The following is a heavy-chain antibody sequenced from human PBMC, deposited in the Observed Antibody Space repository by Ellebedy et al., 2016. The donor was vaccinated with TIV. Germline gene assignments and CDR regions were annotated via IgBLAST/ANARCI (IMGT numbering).Heavy chain of an antibody. Sequence: SETLSLXXTVSGDSISSYYWSWIRQPPGKGLEWIGEINHSGSTNYNPSLKSRVTISVDPSKSQFSLRLSSVTAADTAVYYCARGQQVERRFPFWGRGTLVTVSS. CDR1: GDSISSYY. D-gene: IGHD1-1*01. CDR2: INHSGST. V-gene: IGHV4-34*01. J-gene: IGHJ4*02. CDR3: ARGQQVERRFPF.